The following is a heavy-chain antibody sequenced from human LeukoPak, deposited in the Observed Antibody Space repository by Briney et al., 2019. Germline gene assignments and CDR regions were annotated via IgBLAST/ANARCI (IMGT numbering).Heavy chain of an antibody. CDR3: ARGGRRGYSYGWPDY. CDR2: ISDSGGST. CDR1: GFSFSNSG. Sequence: GRTLRLSCGASGFSFSNSGMSWVRQAPGKGLEWVSSISDSGGSTFYADSVKGRFTISRDNAKNSLYLQMNSLRAEDAAVYYCARGGRRGYSYGWPDYWGQGTLVTVSS. J-gene: IGHJ4*02. V-gene: IGHV3-23*01. D-gene: IGHD5-18*01.